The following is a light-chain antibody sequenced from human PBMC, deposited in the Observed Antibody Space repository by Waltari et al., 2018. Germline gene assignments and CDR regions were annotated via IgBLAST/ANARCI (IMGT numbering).Light chain of an antibody. CDR2: GAS. CDR3: QQSYTTPRT. V-gene: IGKV1-39*01. J-gene: IGKJ3*01. CDR1: QNIINF. Sequence: DIQLTQSPSSLSASVGARVTITRRASQNIINFLNWYQHKPGEAPKVRIYGASSLQSGVPSRFSGSGSGTDFTHTISSLQPEDFATYYCQQSYTTPRTFGPGTKVDIK.